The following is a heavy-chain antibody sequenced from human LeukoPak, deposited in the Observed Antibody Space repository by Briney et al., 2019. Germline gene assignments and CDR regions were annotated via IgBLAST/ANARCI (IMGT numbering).Heavy chain of an antibody. CDR3: ARYCSGVSCYSGYDY. D-gene: IGHD2-15*01. CDR1: GFTFSTDA. J-gene: IGHJ4*02. Sequence: GGSLRLSSAVSGFTFSTDAMQWVRQTPGKGLEYVSATSTNGGGTYYANSVKGRFTISRDNSKNTLYLQMGSLRAEDMAVYYCARYCSGVSCYSGYDYGGQGTLVTVSS. V-gene: IGHV3-64*01. CDR2: TSTNGGGT.